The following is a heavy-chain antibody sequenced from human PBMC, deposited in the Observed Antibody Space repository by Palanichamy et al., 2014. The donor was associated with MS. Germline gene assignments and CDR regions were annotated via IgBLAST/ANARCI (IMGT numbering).Heavy chain of an antibody. J-gene: IGHJ6*04. V-gene: IGHV3-33*01. CDR2: IWDDGRNR. CDR1: GFTFSDYV. CDR3: ARDPTGFDWLLTDGMDV. D-gene: IGHD3-9*01. Sequence: QVQLVESGGGVVQPGRSLTLSCVGSGFTFSDYVMHWVRQAPGKGLEWVAAIWDDGRNRYYVDSVKGRSTISRDNSKNTVYLQMNSLRAEDTAVYYCARDPTGFDWLLTDGMDVWGEGTTVTVSS.